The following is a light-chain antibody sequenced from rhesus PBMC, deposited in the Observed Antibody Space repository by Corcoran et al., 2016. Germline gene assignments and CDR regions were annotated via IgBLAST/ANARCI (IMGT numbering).Light chain of an antibody. V-gene: IGKV1-22*01. CDR2: KAS. CDR3: QQYSSRPFT. J-gene: IGKJ3*01. Sequence: DIQMTQSPSSLSASVGDTVTITCRASQGISSWLAWYQQKPGKTPKLLIYKASSLQSGVPSRFSGSGYVTYVTLTISSLQSEDFATYYCQQYSSRPFTFGPGTKLDIK. CDR1: QGISSW.